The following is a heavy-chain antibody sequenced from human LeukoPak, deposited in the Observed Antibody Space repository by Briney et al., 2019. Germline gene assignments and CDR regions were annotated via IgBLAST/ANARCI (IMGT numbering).Heavy chain of an antibody. CDR3: ARGRWRRFDI. Sequence: SETLSLTCAVYGGSFSGYDWSWIRQPPGKGLEWIGEINHSGSTNYNPSLKSRVTKSVDTSKNQFSLKLSSVTAADTAVYYCARGRWRRFDIWGQGTMVTVSS. CDR2: INHSGST. J-gene: IGHJ3*02. D-gene: IGHD2-15*01. CDR1: GGSFSGYD. V-gene: IGHV4-34*01.